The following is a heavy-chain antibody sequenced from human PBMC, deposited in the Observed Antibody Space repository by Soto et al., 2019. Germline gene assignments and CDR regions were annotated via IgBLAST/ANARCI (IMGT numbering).Heavy chain of an antibody. CDR1: GYSFTSYW. V-gene: IGHV5-51*01. J-gene: IGHJ6*02. CDR2: IYPGDSDT. CDR3: ARQSTDILTGYFYYYAIDV. D-gene: IGHD3-9*01. Sequence: PGESLKISCKGSGYSFTSYWIGWVRQMPGKGLEWMGIIYPGDSDTRYSPSFQGQVTISADKSISTAYLQWSSLKASDTAMYYCARQSTDILTGYFYYYAIDVWGQGTTVTVSS.